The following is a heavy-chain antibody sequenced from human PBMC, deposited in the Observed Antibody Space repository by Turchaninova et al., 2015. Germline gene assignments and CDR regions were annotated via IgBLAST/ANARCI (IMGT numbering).Heavy chain of an antibody. J-gene: IGHJ3*02. Sequence: SGSTNYHPSLKSRVTISVDMAKNQFSLKLRSVTAADTAIYYCARDYIVVEVADNAFDIWGQGTMVTVSS. CDR3: ARDYIVVEVADNAFDI. D-gene: IGHD2-15*01. CDR2: SGST. V-gene: IGHV4-34*01.